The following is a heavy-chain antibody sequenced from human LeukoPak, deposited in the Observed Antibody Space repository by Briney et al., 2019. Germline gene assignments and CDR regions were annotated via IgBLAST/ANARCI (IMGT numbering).Heavy chain of an antibody. CDR1: GFTFDDYG. CDR2: INWNGGST. Sequence: PGGSLRLSCAASGFTFDDYGMSWVRQAPGKGLEWVSGINWNGGSTYYADSVKGRFTISRVNSKNTLYLQMNSLRAEDTAVYYCAKENYGDSTGGRFQHWGQGTLVTVSS. D-gene: IGHD4-17*01. J-gene: IGHJ1*01. CDR3: AKENYGDSTGGRFQH. V-gene: IGHV3-20*04.